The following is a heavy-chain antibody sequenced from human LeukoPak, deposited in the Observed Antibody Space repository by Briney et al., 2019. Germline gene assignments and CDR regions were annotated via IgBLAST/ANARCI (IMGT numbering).Heavy chain of an antibody. J-gene: IGHJ6*02. V-gene: IGHV4-59*01. Sequence: NASETLSLTCTVSGGSISSYYWSWIRQPPGKGLEWIGYIYYSGSTNYNPSLKSRVTISVDTSKNQFSLKLSSVTAADTAVYYCARAQQLPYYGMDVRGQGTTVTVSS. CDR3: ARAQQLPYYGMDV. CDR2: IYYSGST. D-gene: IGHD6-13*01. CDR1: GGSISSYY.